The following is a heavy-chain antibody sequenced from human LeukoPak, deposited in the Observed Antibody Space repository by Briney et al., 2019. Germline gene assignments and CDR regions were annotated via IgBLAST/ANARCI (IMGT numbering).Heavy chain of an antibody. CDR2: IKSNTDGGTT. V-gene: IGHV3-15*01. Sequence: GGSLRLCCSASGFTFSVAWMSWVRQAPGKGLEWVGRIKSNTDGGTTDFAESVQGRFTMSRDDSENTLFLQMNSLKPDDTAVYYCNPHLERLALWGQGTLVTVSS. CDR1: GFTFSVAW. CDR3: NPHLERLAL. J-gene: IGHJ4*02. D-gene: IGHD1-1*01.